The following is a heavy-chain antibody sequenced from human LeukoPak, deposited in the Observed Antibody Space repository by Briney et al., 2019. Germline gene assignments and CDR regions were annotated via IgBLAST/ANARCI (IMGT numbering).Heavy chain of an antibody. CDR1: GGSISSGGYY. CDR3: ARGGSLAARHFDY. V-gene: IGHV4-31*03. CDR2: IYYSGST. J-gene: IGHJ4*02. Sequence: SQILSLTCTVSGGSISSGGYYWSWIRQHPGKGLEWIGYIYYSGSTYYNPSLKSRVTISVDTSKNQFSLKLSSVTAADTAVYYCARGGSLAARHFDYWGQGTLVTVSS. D-gene: IGHD6-6*01.